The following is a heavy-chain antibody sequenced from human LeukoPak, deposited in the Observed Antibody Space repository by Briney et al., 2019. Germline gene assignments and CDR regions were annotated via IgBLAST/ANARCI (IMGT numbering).Heavy chain of an antibody. V-gene: IGHV3-7*01. Sequence: AGGSLRLSCAASGFTFSSYWMSWVRQAPGKGLEWVANIKQDGSEKYCVDSVKGRFTISRDNAKNSLYLQMNSLRAEDTAVYYCARDRMVRGVIILNYYGMDVWGQGTTVTVSS. CDR2: IKQDGSEK. CDR1: GFTFSSYW. J-gene: IGHJ6*02. CDR3: ARDRMVRGVIILNYYGMDV. D-gene: IGHD3-10*01.